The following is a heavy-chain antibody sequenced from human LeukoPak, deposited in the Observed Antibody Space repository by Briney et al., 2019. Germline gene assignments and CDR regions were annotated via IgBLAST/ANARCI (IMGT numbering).Heavy chain of an antibody. J-gene: IGHJ5*02. CDR3: ARDSTGYGYEEWS. Sequence: GGSLRLSCEGSGFSVSRYWMSWVRQAPGKGLEWVANIKQDGSEKFYVDSVTGRFTISRDNAKNSLFLQMNSLRVEDTAVYFCARDSTGYGYEEWSWGQGTLVTVSS. CDR1: GFSVSRYW. V-gene: IGHV3-7*01. D-gene: IGHD5-18*01. CDR2: IKQDGSEK.